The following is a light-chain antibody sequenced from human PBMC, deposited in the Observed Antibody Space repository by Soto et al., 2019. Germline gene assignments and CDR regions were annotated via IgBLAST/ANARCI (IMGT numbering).Light chain of an antibody. Sequence: DIPMTQSPSSLSASVGETVTVTCRASQSISNYLNWYQEKPGKAPNLLIYTASNLQSGVPSRFSGSGSGTDFTLTISSLQPEDFATYYCQQSYSLPFTFGPGTKVHIK. J-gene: IGKJ3*01. V-gene: IGKV1-39*01. CDR3: QQSYSLPFT. CDR2: TAS. CDR1: QSISNY.